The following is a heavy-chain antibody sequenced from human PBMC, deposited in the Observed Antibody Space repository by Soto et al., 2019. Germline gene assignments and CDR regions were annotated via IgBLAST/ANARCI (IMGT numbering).Heavy chain of an antibody. D-gene: IGHD3-16*01. CDR1: GFTFSSYG. J-gene: IGHJ4*02. Sequence: QVQLVESGGGVVQPGRSLRLSCAASGFTFSSYGMHWVRQAPGKGLEWVAVISYDGSNKYYADSVKGRFTISRDNSKNTPYLQMNSLRAEDTAVYYCAKDLAAGFDYWGQGTLVTVSS. CDR2: ISYDGSNK. V-gene: IGHV3-30*18. CDR3: AKDLAAGFDY.